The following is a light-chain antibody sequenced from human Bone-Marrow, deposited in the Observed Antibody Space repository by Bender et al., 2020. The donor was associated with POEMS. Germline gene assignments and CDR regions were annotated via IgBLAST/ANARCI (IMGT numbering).Light chain of an antibody. V-gene: IGLV3-27*01. Sequence: SYDLTQPSSVSVSPGQTAEITCSGDILAKKHARWFQQKAGQAPVLVIYKDTRRPSGVPDRFSGSKSGNTASLTVSGLQPEDEADYFCSSYAGSNTLIFGCGTSLTVL. CDR2: KDT. CDR3: SSYAGSNTLI. J-gene: IGLJ2*01. CDR1: ILAKKH.